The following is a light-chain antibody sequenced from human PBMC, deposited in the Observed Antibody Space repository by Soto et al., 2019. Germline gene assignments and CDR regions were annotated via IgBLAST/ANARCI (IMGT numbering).Light chain of an antibody. J-gene: IGLJ1*01. Sequence: QSALTQPASVSGSPGQSITISCTGTSSDVGGYNYVSWYQHHPGKAPKLMIYEVSDRPSGVSNRFSGSKSGNTASLTISGLQAEDEADYYCSSYTSSNTPFYVFGTATKVTVL. CDR3: SSYTSSNTPFYV. CDR2: EVS. V-gene: IGLV2-14*01. CDR1: SSDVGGYNY.